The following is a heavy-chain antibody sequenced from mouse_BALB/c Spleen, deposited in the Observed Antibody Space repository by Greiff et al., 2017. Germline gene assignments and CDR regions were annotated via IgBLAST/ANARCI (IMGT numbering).Heavy chain of an antibody. Sequence: EVKLQESGPGLVKPSQSLSLTCTVTGYSITSDYAWNWIRQFPGNKLEWMGYISYSGSTSYNPSLKSRISITRDTSKNQFFLQLNSVTTEDTATYYCARELYYEAMDYWGQGTSVTVSS. CDR2: ISYSGST. D-gene: IGHD2-4*01. CDR1: GYSITSDYA. CDR3: ARELYYEAMDY. J-gene: IGHJ4*01. V-gene: IGHV3-2*02.